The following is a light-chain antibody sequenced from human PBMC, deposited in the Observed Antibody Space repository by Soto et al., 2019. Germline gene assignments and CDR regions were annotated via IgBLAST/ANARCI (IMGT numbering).Light chain of an antibody. Sequence: TVLTQSPGTLSVSPGERASLSCRASQSVSINLAWYQQKPGQAPRLLIYGASTRATGIPARFSGSGSGTEFTLSINSLQSEDFAVYSCQEYDNWPPEGTFGQGTKVEV. CDR2: GAS. CDR3: QEYDNWPPEGT. CDR1: QSVSIN. J-gene: IGKJ1*01. V-gene: IGKV3-15*01.